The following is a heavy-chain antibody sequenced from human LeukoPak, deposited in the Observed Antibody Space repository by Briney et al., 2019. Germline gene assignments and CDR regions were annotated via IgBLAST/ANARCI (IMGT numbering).Heavy chain of an antibody. CDR1: GFTFSSYA. V-gene: IGHV3-23*01. J-gene: IGHJ4*02. D-gene: IGHD3-10*01. Sequence: GGSLRLSCAASGFTFSSYAMSWVRQAPGKGLEWVSAVSGSGGSTYYADSVKGRFTISRDNAKNSLYLQMNSLRAEDTAVYYCARAQHPYYYGSGSYYNTPYFDYWGQGTLVTVSS. CDR3: ARAQHPYYYGSGSYYNTPYFDY. CDR2: VSGSGGST.